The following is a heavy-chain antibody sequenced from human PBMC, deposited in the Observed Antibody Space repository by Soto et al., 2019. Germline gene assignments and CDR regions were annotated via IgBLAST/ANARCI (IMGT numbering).Heavy chain of an antibody. J-gene: IGHJ6*04. Sequence: SETLSLTCTVSGGSISSGGYYWSWIRQHPGKGLEWIGYIYYSGSTYYNPSLKSRVTISVDTSKNQFSLKLSSVTAADTAVYYCAREGEYSFLIGMMDVWGKGTTVTVSS. V-gene: IGHV4-31*03. CDR3: AREGEYSFLIGMMDV. CDR1: GGSISSGGYY. D-gene: IGHD5-12*01. CDR2: IYYSGST.